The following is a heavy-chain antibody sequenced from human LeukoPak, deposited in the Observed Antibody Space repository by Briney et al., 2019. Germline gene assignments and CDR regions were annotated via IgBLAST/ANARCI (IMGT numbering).Heavy chain of an antibody. V-gene: IGHV3-23*01. D-gene: IGHD3-10*01. Sequence: AGGSLRLSCAASGFTFSSYAMRWVRQAPGKGLEWVSAISGSGGSTYYADCVKGRFTISRDNSKNTLYLQMNSLRAEDTAVYYCAKDRGYYGSGSYRDYYGMDVWGQGTTVTVSS. CDR3: AKDRGYYGSGSYRDYYGMDV. CDR1: GFTFSSYA. J-gene: IGHJ6*02. CDR2: ISGSGGST.